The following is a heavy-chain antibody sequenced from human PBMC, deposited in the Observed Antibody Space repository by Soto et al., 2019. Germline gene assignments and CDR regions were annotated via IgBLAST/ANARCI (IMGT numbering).Heavy chain of an antibody. D-gene: IGHD6-6*01. CDR1: GYSFTSYW. CDR3: ARRYIAARPDYYYYGMDV. V-gene: IGHV5-10-1*01. CDR2: IDPSDSYT. J-gene: IGHJ6*02. Sequence: GESLKISCKGSGYSFTSYWISWVRQMPGKGLEWMGRIDPSDSYTNYSPSFQGHVTISADKSISTAYLQWSSLKASDTAMYYCARRYIAARPDYYYYGMDVWGQGTTVTVSS.